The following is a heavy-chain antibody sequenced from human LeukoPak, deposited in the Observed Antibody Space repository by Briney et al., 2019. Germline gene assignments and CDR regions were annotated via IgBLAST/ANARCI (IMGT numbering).Heavy chain of an antibody. CDR3: AKADCGGDCYLIDP. Sequence: HPGRSLRLSCAASGLTLDDYAMHWVRQVPGRGLEWVSGINKNGGIIGYADSVKGRFTIARDNAKSSLYLEMNSLRAEDTAFYFCAKADCGGDCYLIDPWGQGTLVTVSS. J-gene: IGHJ5*02. D-gene: IGHD2-21*02. V-gene: IGHV3-9*01. CDR2: INKNGGII. CDR1: GLTLDDYA.